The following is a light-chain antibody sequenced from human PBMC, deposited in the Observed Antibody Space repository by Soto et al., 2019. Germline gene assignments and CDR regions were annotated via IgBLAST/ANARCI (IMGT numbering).Light chain of an antibody. J-gene: IGKJ1*01. CDR1: QSIGDL. V-gene: IGKV1-5*03. CDR2: KAS. Sequence: DIQMTQSPSTLSASVEDRVTITFRASQSIGDLLAWYQQKPGEAPKLLIYKASYLESGVPSRFSGSGSGTEFTLTISSLQPEDLATYYCQHYSAFSVTFGQGTKVDIK. CDR3: QHYSAFSVT.